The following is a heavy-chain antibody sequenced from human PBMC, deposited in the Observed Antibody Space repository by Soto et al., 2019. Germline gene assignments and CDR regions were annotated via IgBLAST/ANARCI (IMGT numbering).Heavy chain of an antibody. D-gene: IGHD1-26*01. V-gene: IGHV1-18*01. J-gene: IGHJ6*03. Sequence: ASVKVSCKASGYTFTSYGISWVRQAPGQGLEWMGWISAYNGNTNYAQKLQGRVTMTTDTSTSTAYMELRSLRSDDTAVYYCARAVELYYSYYMDVWGKGPPVTVSS. CDR2: ISAYNGNT. CDR3: ARAVELYYSYYMDV. CDR1: GYTFTSYG.